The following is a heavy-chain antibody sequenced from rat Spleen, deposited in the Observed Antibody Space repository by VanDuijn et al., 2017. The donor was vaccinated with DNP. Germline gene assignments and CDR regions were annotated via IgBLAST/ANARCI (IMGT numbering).Heavy chain of an antibody. CDR3: TRVYYSAEDWFAY. CDR1: GFSLTSYS. D-gene: IGHD1-1*01. Sequence: QVQLKESGPGLVQPSQTLSLACTVSGFSLTSYSVSWVRQPPGKGLEWIAAVSSGGNTYYNSGLKSRLSISSDTSKSQVFLKMNSLQTEDTAIYFCTRVYYSAEDWFAYWGQGTLVTVSS. J-gene: IGHJ3*01. CDR2: VSSGGNT. V-gene: IGHV2-6*01.